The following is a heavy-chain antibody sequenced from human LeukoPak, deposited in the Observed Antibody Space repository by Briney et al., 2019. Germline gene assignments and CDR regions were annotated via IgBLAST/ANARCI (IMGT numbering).Heavy chain of an antibody. CDR3: AKDYYYDSSGYYYGDAFDI. J-gene: IGHJ3*02. CDR1: GFTFSAYA. Sequence: GGSLRLSCAASGFTFSAYAMAWVRQAPGKGLEWVSTISGSGGTTYSADSVKGRFTISRDNSKNNLYLQVNSLRAGDTAVYYCAKDYYYDSSGYYYGDAFDIWGQGTMVTVSS. D-gene: IGHD3-22*01. CDR2: ISGSGGTT. V-gene: IGHV3-23*01.